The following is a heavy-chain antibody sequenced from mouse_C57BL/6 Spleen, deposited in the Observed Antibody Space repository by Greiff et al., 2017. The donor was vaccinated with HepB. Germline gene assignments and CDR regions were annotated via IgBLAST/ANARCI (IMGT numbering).Heavy chain of an antibody. J-gene: IGHJ2*01. V-gene: IGHV5-9*01. CDR3: ARRNYGNPYFDY. CDR2: ISGGGGNT. CDR1: GFTFSSYT. Sequence: EVQVVESGGGLVKPGGSLKLSCAASGFTFSSYTMSWVRQTPEKRLEWVATISGGGGNTYYPDSVKGRFTISRDNAKNTLYLQMSSLRSEDTALYYCARRNYGNPYFDYWGQGTTLTVSS. D-gene: IGHD2-1*01.